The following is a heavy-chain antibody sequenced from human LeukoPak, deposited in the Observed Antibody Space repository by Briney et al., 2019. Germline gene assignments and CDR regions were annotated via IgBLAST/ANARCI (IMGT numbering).Heavy chain of an antibody. CDR2: IYYSGST. J-gene: IGHJ4*02. D-gene: IGHD3-22*01. Sequence: SETLSLTCAVYGGSFSGYYWSWIRQPPGKGLEWIGYIYYSGSTNYNPSLKSRVTISVDTSKNQFSLKLSSVTAADTAVYYCARGWALDYYDSSGYYLDYWGQGTLVTVSS. CDR3: ARGWALDYYDSSGYYLDY. V-gene: IGHV4-59*01. CDR1: GGSFSGYY.